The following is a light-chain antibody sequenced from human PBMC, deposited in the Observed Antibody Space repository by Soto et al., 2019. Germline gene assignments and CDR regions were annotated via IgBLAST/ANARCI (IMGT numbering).Light chain of an antibody. Sequence: DIVMTQFPISLPLTPGEPASLSCRSSQSLLHSNGYNYLDWYLQKPGQSPQLLIYLGSNRSSGVPDRFSGSGSRTDFTLKLSRVEAEDVGVYYCMQALQTPITFGQGTRLEIK. CDR1: QSLLHSNGYNY. V-gene: IGKV2-28*01. CDR3: MQALQTPIT. CDR2: LGS. J-gene: IGKJ5*01.